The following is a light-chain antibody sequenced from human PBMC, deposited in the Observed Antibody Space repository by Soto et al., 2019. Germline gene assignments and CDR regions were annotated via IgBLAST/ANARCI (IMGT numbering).Light chain of an antibody. CDR2: AAF. V-gene: IGKV1-39*01. CDR3: QQYGSSPYT. J-gene: IGKJ2*01. Sequence: DIQMTQSPSSLSASVGDRVTITCRASQSISSYLSWYQQKPGKAPKLLISAAFTLQSGVPSRFSGSGSGTDFTLTISSLQPEDFAVYYCQQYGSSPYTFGQGTDVKIK. CDR1: QSISSY.